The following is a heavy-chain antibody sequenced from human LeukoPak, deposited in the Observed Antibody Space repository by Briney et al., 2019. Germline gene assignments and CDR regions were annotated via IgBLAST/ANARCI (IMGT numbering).Heavy chain of an antibody. CDR2: INHSGST. CDR1: GGSFSGYY. CDR3: AGGAFWSGYYPYYYYYYYMDV. V-gene: IGHV4-34*01. J-gene: IGHJ6*03. Sequence: SETLSLTCAVYGGSFSGYYWSWIRQPPGKGLEWIGEINHSGSTNYNPSLKSRVTISVDTSKNQFSLKLSSVTAADTAVYYCAGGAFWSGYYPYYYYYYYMDVWGKGTTVTVSS. D-gene: IGHD3-3*01.